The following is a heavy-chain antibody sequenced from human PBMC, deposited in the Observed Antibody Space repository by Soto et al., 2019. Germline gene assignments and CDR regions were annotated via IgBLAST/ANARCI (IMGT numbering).Heavy chain of an antibody. D-gene: IGHD3-22*01. CDR1: GGSFSGYY. J-gene: IGHJ2*01. V-gene: IGHV4-34*01. CDR3: ARGRYYYDSSGYYYPSYWYFDL. CDR2: INHSGST. Sequence: QVQLQQWGAGLLKPSETLSLTCAVYGGSFSGYYWSWIRQPPGKGLEWIGEINHSGSTNYNPSLKSRVTISVDTSKNQFSLKLSSVTAADTAVYYCARGRYYYDSSGYYYPSYWYFDLWGSGTLVTVSS.